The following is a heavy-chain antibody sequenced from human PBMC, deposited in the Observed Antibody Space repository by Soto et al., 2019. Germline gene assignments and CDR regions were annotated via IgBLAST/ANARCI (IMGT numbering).Heavy chain of an antibody. J-gene: IGHJ4*02. CDR1: GFTFSDYY. Sequence: PGGSLRLSCAASGFTFSDYYMSWIRQAPGKGLEWVSYISSSSSYTNYADSVKGRFTISRDNAKNSLYLQMNSLRAEDTAVYYCARALKPLGYSSSWYPNVYWGQGILVTVSS. D-gene: IGHD6-13*01. V-gene: IGHV3-11*05. CDR3: ARALKPLGYSSSWYPNVY. CDR2: ISSSSSYT.